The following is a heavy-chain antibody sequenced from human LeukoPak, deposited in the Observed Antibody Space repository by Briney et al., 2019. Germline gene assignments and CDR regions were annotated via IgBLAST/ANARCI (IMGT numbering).Heavy chain of an antibody. Sequence: ASVKVSCKASGYTFTSYYMHWVRQAPGQGLEWMGIINPSGGSTSYAQKFQGRVTMTRDTSTSTIYMELSSLRSEDTAVYYCARSDTAMVFDYWGQGTLVTVSS. D-gene: IGHD5-18*01. J-gene: IGHJ4*02. CDR2: INPSGGST. V-gene: IGHV1-46*01. CDR1: GYTFTSYY. CDR3: ARSDTAMVFDY.